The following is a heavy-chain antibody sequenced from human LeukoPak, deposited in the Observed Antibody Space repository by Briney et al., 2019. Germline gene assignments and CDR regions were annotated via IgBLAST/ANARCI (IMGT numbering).Heavy chain of an antibody. D-gene: IGHD3-10*01. CDR1: GYTFTSYG. CDR3: ARRETVRGVITRYYYYYGMDV. J-gene: IGHJ6*02. V-gene: IGHV1-69*04. CDR2: IIPILGIA. Sequence: ASVKVSCKASGYTFTSYGISWVRQAPGQGLEWMGRIIPILGIANYAQKFQGRVTITADKSTSTAYMELSSLRSEDTAVYYCARRETVRGVITRYYYYYGMDVWGQGTTVTVSS.